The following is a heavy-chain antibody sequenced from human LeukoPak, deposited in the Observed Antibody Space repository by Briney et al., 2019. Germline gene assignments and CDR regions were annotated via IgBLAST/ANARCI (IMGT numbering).Heavy chain of an antibody. CDR3: ARGQYGGNSGSGY. Sequence: GGSLRLSCAASGFTFSSYAMSWVRQAPGKGLEWVSAISGSGGSTYYADSVKGRFTISRDNAKNTLYLQMNSLRAEDTAVYYCARGQYGGNSGSGYWGQGTLVTVSS. CDR2: ISGSGGST. V-gene: IGHV3-23*01. D-gene: IGHD4-23*01. CDR1: GFTFSSYA. J-gene: IGHJ4*02.